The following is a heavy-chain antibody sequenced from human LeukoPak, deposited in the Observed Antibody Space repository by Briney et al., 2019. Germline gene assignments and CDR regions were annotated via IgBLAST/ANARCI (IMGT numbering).Heavy chain of an antibody. CDR1: GYSFTSYW. CDR3: ASPSSGWYYAFDI. CDR2: IYPGDSDT. J-gene: IGHJ3*02. V-gene: IGHV5-51*01. D-gene: IGHD6-19*01. Sequence: GESLKISCKGSGYSFTSYWIGWERQMPGKGLEWMGIIYPGDSDTRYSPSFQGQVTISADKSISTAYLQWSSLKASDTAMYYCASPSSGWYYAFDIWGQGTMVTVSS.